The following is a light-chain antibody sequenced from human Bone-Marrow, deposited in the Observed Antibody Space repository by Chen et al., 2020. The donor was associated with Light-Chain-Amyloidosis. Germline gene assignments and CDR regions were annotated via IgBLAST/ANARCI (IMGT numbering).Light chain of an antibody. V-gene: IGLV2-23*01. Sequence: QSALTQPASVSGSPGQSLTISCTGTVTDVGSYNLVSWYQQYPGKAPNLLISDDTKRPSGVSHRFSASKSGITASLTISGIQAEDEAVYYCCSYAGTPWLFGGGTYLTVL. J-gene: IGLJ3*02. CDR1: VTDVGSYNL. CDR3: CSYAGTPWL. CDR2: DDT.